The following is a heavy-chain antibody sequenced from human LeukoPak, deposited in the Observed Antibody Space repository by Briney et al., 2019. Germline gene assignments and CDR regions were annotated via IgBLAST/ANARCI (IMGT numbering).Heavy chain of an antibody. V-gene: IGHV4-34*01. Sequence: SETLSLTCAVYGGSFSGYYWSWIRQPPGKGLEWIGEINHSGSTNYNPSLKSRVTISVDTSKNQFSLKLSSVTAADTAVYYCARGSSGWYSIDYWGQGILVTVSS. CDR1: GGSFSGYY. D-gene: IGHD6-19*01. CDR3: ARGSSGWYSIDY. J-gene: IGHJ4*02. CDR2: INHSGST.